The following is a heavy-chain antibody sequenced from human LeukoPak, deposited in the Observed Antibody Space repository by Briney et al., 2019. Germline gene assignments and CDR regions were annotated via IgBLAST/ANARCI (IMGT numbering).Heavy chain of an antibody. CDR2: IYPGDSDT. CDR3: ARSDSSGPARGIQY. CDR1: GYNFTSYW. D-gene: IGHD3-22*01. V-gene: IGHV5-51*01. Sequence: GASLQISCKGSGYNFTSYWIGWVRQLPGKGLEWMGIIYPGDSDTRYSPSFQGQVTISADKSINSAYLQWSSLKASDTAMYYCARSDSSGPARGIQYWGQGTLVTVSS. J-gene: IGHJ1*01.